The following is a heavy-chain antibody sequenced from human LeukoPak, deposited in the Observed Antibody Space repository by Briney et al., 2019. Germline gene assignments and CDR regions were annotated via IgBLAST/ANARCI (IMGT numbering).Heavy chain of an antibody. CDR1: GYTFTSYY. V-gene: IGHV1-46*01. J-gene: IGHJ5*02. Sequence: ASVKVSCKASGYTFTSYYMHWARQAPGQGLEWMGIINPSGGSTSYAQKFQGRVTMTRDTSTSTVYMELSSLRSEDTAVYYCARDDGITIFGVVTGAWFDPWGQGTLVTVSS. CDR3: ARDDGITIFGVVTGAWFDP. D-gene: IGHD3-3*01. CDR2: INPSGGST.